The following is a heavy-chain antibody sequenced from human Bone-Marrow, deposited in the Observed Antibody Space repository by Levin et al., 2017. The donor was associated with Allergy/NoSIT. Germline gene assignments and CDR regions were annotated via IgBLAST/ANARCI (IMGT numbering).Heavy chain of an antibody. J-gene: IGHJ4*02. CDR3: ARGLNVVVVSSAAGRSDY. V-gene: IGHV3-30-3*01. CDR2: ISYDGSKK. D-gene: IGHD2-15*01. Sequence: GGSLRLSCAASGFIFSSYIMHWVRQAPGKGLEWVALISYDGSKKYYADSVRGRFTISRDNSKNTLFLQMNSLRVEDTAMYYCARGLNVVVVSSAAGRSDYWGLGTLVTVSS. CDR1: GFIFSSYI.